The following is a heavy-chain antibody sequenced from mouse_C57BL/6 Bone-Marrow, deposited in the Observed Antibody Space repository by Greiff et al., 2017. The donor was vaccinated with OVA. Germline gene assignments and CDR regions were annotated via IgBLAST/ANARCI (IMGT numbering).Heavy chain of an antibody. CDR1: GYSITSGYY. CDR3: ARELLYFDY. D-gene: IGHD1-1*01. V-gene: IGHV3-6*01. CDR2: ISYDGSN. Sequence: EVQLVESGPGLVKPSQSLSLTCSVTGYSITSGYYWNWIRQFPGNKLEWMGYISYDGSNNYNPSLKNRISITRDTSKNQFFLKLNSVTTEDTATYYCARELLYFDYWGQGTTLTVSS. J-gene: IGHJ2*01.